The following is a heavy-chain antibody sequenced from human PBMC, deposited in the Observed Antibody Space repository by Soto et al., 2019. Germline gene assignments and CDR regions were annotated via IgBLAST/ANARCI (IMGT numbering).Heavy chain of an antibody. CDR1: GFSFSTYG. J-gene: IGHJ4*02. V-gene: IGHV3-23*01. CDR2: VSGGSGTT. D-gene: IGHD1-7*01. Sequence: EVQLSESGGGLVQPGGSLRLSCAVSGFSFSTYGVTWVRQAPGKGLEWVGGVSGGSGTTHYADSVKGRFTITGDNSKNTVYLQMNSLRVEDTAVYYCAKWNCYGDHWGQGTLVSV. CDR3: AKWNCYGDH.